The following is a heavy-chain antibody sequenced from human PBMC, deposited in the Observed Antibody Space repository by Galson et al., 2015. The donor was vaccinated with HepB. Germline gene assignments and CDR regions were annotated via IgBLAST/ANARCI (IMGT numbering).Heavy chain of an antibody. CDR3: VRDGNSSWFWGPPSGF. CDR2: IKQDGSEK. CDR1: GFTFSNYW. Sequence: SLRLSCAASGFTFSNYWMTWVRQAPGRGLECVANIKQDGSEKYYVDSVEGRFTISRDNAKNSLYLQMNSLRVEDTAVYYCVRDGNSSWFWGPPSGFWGQGTLVTVSP. D-gene: IGHD6-13*01. V-gene: IGHV3-7*01. J-gene: IGHJ4*02.